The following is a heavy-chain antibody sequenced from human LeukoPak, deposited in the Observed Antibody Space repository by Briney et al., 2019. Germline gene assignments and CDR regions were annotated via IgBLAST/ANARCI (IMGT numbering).Heavy chain of an antibody. Sequence: PGGSLRLSCAASGFTFRDAWMTWVRQAPGKGLEWVGRIRSKTDGGTTDYAVSVQGRFTISRDDSKNTLYLQMSSLKTEDTAVYYCALTQVYYYDSSGYPLVWGQGTLVTVSS. CDR3: ALTQVYYYDSSGYPLV. V-gene: IGHV3-15*01. CDR2: IRSKTDGGTT. D-gene: IGHD3-22*01. CDR1: GFTFRDAW. J-gene: IGHJ4*02.